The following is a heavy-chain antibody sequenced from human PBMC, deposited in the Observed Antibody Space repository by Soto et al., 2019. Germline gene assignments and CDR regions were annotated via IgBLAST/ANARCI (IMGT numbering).Heavy chain of an antibody. CDR3: ARELEGGVFDI. J-gene: IGHJ3*02. D-gene: IGHD2-8*02. CDR2: LSYTGST. Sequence: SETLSLTCTVSGGPVRDAYSYWTWIRQPPGKGLEWMGYLSYTGSTYYNPSLRNRASISVDESSNHLSLRLSSVTAADTAVYYCARELEGGVFDIWGRGTLVTVSS. V-gene: IGHV4-30-4*01. CDR1: GGPVRDAYSY.